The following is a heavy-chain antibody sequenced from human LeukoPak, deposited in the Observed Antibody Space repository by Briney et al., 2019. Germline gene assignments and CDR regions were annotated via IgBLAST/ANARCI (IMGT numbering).Heavy chain of an antibody. J-gene: IGHJ4*02. Sequence: PGGSLRLSCAASGFTVSNMYMSWVRQAPGKGLEWVSVIYSGGSTHYADSVKGRFTISRDNSKKTLYIQMNSLRAEDTAVYHCARAWGPYPYFDYWGQGTLVTVSS. D-gene: IGHD3-16*01. CDR2: IYSGGST. CDR3: ARAWGPYPYFDY. CDR1: GFTVSNMY. V-gene: IGHV3-66*01.